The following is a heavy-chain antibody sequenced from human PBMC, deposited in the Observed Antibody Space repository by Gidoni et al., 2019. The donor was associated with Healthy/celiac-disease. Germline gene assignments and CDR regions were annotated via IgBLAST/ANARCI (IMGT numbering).Heavy chain of an antibody. J-gene: IGHJ5*02. CDR3: AELTIFGVVTKNWFDP. Sequence: EVQLLESGGVLVQPGGSLRLSCAASGFTFSSYAMSWVRQAPGKGLEWVSAISGSGGSTYYADSVKGRFTISRDNSKNTLYLQMNSLRAEDTAVYYCAELTIFGVVTKNWFDPWGQGTLVTVSS. D-gene: IGHD3-3*01. V-gene: IGHV3-23*01. CDR1: GFTFSSYA. CDR2: ISGSGGST.